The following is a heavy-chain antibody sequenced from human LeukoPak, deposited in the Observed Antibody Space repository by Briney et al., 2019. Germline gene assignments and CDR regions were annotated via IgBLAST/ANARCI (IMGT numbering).Heavy chain of an antibody. CDR2: IYSGGST. CDR3: ARDGSGSYASGDAFDI. CDR1: GFTVSSNY. J-gene: IGHJ3*02. Sequence: PGGSLRLSCAASGFTVSSNYMSWVRQAPGKGLEWVSVIYSGGSTYYADSVKGRFTISRDNSKNTLYLQMNSLRAEDTAVYYCARDGSGSYASGDAFDIWGQGTMVTVSS. V-gene: IGHV3-53*01. D-gene: IGHD1-26*01.